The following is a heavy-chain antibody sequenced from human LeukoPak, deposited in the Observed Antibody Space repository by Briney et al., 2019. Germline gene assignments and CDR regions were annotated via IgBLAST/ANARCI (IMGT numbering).Heavy chain of an antibody. D-gene: IGHD3-10*01. Sequence: SETLSLTCSVSGGSISSFYWSWIRQPPGKGLEWIGYIYYSGSTNYNPSLKSRVTISVDTSKNQFSLKLSSVTAADTAVYYCARGWAQTYYYGSGEYYFDYWGQGTLVTVSS. CDR1: GGSISSFY. V-gene: IGHV4-59*01. CDR3: ARGWAQTYYYGSGEYYFDY. J-gene: IGHJ4*02. CDR2: IYYSGST.